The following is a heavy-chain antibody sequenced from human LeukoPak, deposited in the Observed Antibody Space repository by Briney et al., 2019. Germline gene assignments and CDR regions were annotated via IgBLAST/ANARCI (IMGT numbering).Heavy chain of an antibody. CDR2: ISYDEIIK. D-gene: IGHD3-16*02. V-gene: IGHV3-30*18. CDR1: GFTFRNYG. Sequence: GGSLRLSCAASGFTFRNYGMHWVRQAPGKGLEWVAVISYDEIIKYYADSVKGRFTISRDNSKNTLYLQMNSLRAEDTAVYYCAKVGDYVWGSYRYRAEFDYWGQGTLVTVSS. J-gene: IGHJ4*02. CDR3: AKVGDYVWGSYRYRAEFDY.